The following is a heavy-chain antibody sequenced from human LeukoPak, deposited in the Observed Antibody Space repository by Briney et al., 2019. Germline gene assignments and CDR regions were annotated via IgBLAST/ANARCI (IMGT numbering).Heavy chain of an antibody. D-gene: IGHD2-15*01. CDR3: ASATLGRNWFDP. J-gene: IGHJ5*02. Sequence: ASVKVSCKASGGTFSSYAISWVRQAPGQGLEWMGGIIPIFGTANYAQKFQGRATITTDESTSTAYMELSSLRSEDTAVYYCASATLGRNWFDPWGQGTLVTVSS. CDR1: GGTFSSYA. V-gene: IGHV1-69*05. CDR2: IIPIFGTA.